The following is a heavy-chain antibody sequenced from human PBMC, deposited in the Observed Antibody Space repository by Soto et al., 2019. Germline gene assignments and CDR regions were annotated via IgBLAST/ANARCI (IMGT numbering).Heavy chain of an antibody. J-gene: IGHJ1*01. D-gene: IGHD6-19*01. Sequence: VGSLRLSCAASGFTFSGSAMHWVRQASGKGLEWVGRIRSKANSYATAYAASVKGRLTISRDDSKNTLYLQMNSLRAEDTAVYYCAKGVPGIAVAGTGYCQHWGQGTLFTVSS. CDR3: AKGVPGIAVAGTGYCQH. V-gene: IGHV3-73*01. CDR1: GFTFSGSA. CDR2: IRSKANSYAT.